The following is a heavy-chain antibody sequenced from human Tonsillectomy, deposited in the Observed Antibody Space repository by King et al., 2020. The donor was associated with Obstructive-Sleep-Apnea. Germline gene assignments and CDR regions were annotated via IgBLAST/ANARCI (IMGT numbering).Heavy chain of an antibody. V-gene: IGHV3-30*18. J-gene: IGHJ4*02. CDR1: ELTFSSYG. CDR3: AKDPKPHDYGDYYFDY. Sequence: VQLVESGGGVVHPGRSLRLSCAASELTFSSYGMHWVRQAPGKGLEWVAVISYDGSNKYYADSVKGRFTISRDNSKNTLYLQMNSLRAEDTAVYYCAKDPKPHDYGDYYFDYWGQGTLVTVSS. CDR2: ISYDGSNK. D-gene: IGHD4-17*01.